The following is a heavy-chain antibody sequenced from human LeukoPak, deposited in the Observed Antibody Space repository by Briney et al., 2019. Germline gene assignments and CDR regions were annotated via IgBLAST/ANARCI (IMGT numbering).Heavy chain of an antibody. D-gene: IGHD2/OR15-2a*01. CDR1: GFTFSSYW. CDR2: IKQDGSEK. J-gene: IGHJ6*03. CDR3: ARASIPRSYYYYYYYMDV. V-gene: IGHV3-7*01. Sequence: PGGPLRLSCAASGFTFSSYWMSWVRQAPGKGLEWVANIKQDGSEKYYVDSVKGRFTISRDNAKNSLYLQMNSLRAEDTAVYYCARASIPRSYYYYYYYMDVWGKGTTVTVSS.